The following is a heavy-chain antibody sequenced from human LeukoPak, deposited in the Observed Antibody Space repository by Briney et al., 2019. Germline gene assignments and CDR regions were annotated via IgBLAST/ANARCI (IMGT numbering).Heavy chain of an antibody. CDR3: ARAGGLEQRSTYDY. Sequence: ASVKVSCKASGYTFTSYGISWVRQAPGQGLEWMGWISAYNGNTNYAQKLQGRVTMTTDTSTSTAYMELRSLRSDDTTVYYCARAGGLEQRSTYDYWGQGTLVTVSS. CDR2: ISAYNGNT. J-gene: IGHJ4*02. V-gene: IGHV1-18*01. D-gene: IGHD6-25*01. CDR1: GYTFTSYG.